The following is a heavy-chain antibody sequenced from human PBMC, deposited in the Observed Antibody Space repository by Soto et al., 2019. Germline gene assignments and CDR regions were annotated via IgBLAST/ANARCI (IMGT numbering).Heavy chain of an antibody. Sequence: GGSLRLSCAASGFTFSSYSMNWVRQAPGKGLEWVSSISSSSSYIYYADSVKGRFTISRDNAKNSLYLQMNSLRAEDTAVYYCARGRWNRHGYFDYWGQGTLVTVYS. D-gene: IGHD1-1*01. CDR3: ARGRWNRHGYFDY. CDR2: ISSSSSYI. J-gene: IGHJ4*02. V-gene: IGHV3-21*01. CDR1: GFTFSSYS.